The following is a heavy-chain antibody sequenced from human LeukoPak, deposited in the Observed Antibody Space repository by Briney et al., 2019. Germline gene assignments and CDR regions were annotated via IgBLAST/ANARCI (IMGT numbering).Heavy chain of an antibody. CDR3: AREVGGGASGQ. CDR1: GFTFSSYT. V-gene: IGHV3-21*01. J-gene: IGHJ4*02. D-gene: IGHD3-16*01. Sequence: PGGSLRLSCAASGFTFSSYTMNWVRQAPGKGLEWVSYVSSGGNYIYYADSVKGRFTISRDNSENTLYLQMNSLRVEDTAVYYCAREVGGGASGQWGQGTLVTVSS. CDR2: VSSGGNYI.